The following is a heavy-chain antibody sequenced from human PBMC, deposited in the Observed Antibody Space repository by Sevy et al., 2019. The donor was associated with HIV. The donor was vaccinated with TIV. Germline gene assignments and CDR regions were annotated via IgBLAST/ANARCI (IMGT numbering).Heavy chain of an antibody. J-gene: IGHJ6*02. CDR2: ISYSGNT. CDR1: GGSISSDSFL. Sequence: SETLSLTCTVSGGSISSDSFLWGWIRQPPGEGLSWIGSISYSGNTYYDPSLKSRVTVDVDTSKKQFSLELRSVTGADTATYYCARHLHFYGIDVWGPRTTVAVSS. V-gene: IGHV4-39*01. D-gene: IGHD3-3*02. CDR3: ARHLHFYGIDV.